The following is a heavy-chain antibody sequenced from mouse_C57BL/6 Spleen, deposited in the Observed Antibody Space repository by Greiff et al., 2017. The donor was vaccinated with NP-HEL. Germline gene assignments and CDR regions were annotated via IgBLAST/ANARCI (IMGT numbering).Heavy chain of an antibody. Sequence: VQLQQPGAELVKPGASVKLSCKASGYTFTSYWMHWVKQRPGQGLEWIGMIHPNSGSTNYNEKFKSKATLTVDKSSSTAYMQLSSLTSEDAAVYYCARRGTTSSMDYWGQGTSVTVSS. V-gene: IGHV1-64*01. CDR2: IHPNSGST. J-gene: IGHJ4*01. D-gene: IGHD1-1*01. CDR3: ARRGTTSSMDY. CDR1: GYTFTSYW.